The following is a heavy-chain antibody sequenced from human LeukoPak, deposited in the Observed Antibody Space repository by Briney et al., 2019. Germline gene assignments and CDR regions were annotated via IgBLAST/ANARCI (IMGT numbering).Heavy chain of an antibody. D-gene: IGHD6-13*01. CDR3: ARDKGSAAGTWDY. Sequence: GGSLRLSCAASGFTINTKYLSWVRQAPGTGLEWVSVVYSGGETYYADSVKGRFTISRDISKNTLYLQMKSLRAEDTAVYYCARDKGSAAGTWDYWGQGTLVTVSS. V-gene: IGHV3-53*01. J-gene: IGHJ4*02. CDR2: VYSGGET. CDR1: GFTINTKY.